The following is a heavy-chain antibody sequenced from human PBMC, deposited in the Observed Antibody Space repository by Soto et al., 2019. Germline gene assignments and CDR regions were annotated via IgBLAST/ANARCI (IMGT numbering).Heavy chain of an antibody. J-gene: IGHJ4*02. CDR2: ISGSGGST. Sequence: GGSLRLSCAASGLTFSSYAMSWVRQAPGKGLEWVSAISGSGGSTYYADSVKGRFTISRDNSKNTLYLQMNSLRAEDTAVYYCAKDLAGTGGPDYWGQGTLVTVSS. D-gene: IGHD6-13*01. CDR1: GLTFSSYA. V-gene: IGHV3-23*01. CDR3: AKDLAGTGGPDY.